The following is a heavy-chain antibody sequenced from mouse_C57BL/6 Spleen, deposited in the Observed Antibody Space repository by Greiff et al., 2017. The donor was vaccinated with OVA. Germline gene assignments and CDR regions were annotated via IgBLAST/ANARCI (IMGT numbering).Heavy chain of an antibody. CDR2: IYPRSGNT. CDR1: GYTFTSYG. V-gene: IGHV1-81*01. CDR3: ANYYDYERYFDV. D-gene: IGHD2-4*01. J-gene: IGHJ1*03. Sequence: QVQLQQSGAELARPGASVKLSCKASGYTFTSYGISWVKQRTGQGLEWIGEIYPRSGNTYYNEKFKGKATLTADKSSSTAYMELRSLTSEDSAVYFCANYYDYERYFDVWGTGTTVTVSS.